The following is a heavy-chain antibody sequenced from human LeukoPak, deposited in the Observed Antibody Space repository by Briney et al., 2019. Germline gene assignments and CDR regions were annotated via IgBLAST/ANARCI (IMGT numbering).Heavy chain of an antibody. CDR2: IYYSGST. CDR3: AGAYDSSGYSPPHFDY. D-gene: IGHD3-22*01. J-gene: IGHJ4*02. CDR1: GGSISSYY. V-gene: IGHV4-59*08. Sequence: SETLSLTCTVSGGSISSYYWSWIRQPPGKGLEWIGYIYYSGSTNYNPSLKSRVTISVDTSKNQFSLKLSSVTAADPAVYYCAGAYDSSGYSPPHFDYWGQGTLVTVSS.